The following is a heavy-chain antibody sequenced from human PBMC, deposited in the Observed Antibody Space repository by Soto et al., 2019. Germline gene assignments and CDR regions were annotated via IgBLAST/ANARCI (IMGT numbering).Heavy chain of an antibody. CDR3: ARVDVIRVPLYYYYGMDV. J-gene: IGHJ6*02. Sequence: EVQLVESGGGLVQPGGSLRLSCAASGFTFSSYSMNWVRQAPGKGLESVSYISSSSSTIYYADSVKGRFTISRDNAKNSLYLQMNSLRAEDTAVYYCARVDVIRVPLYYYYGMDVWGQWTTVTVSS. CDR2: ISSSSSTI. V-gene: IGHV3-48*01. D-gene: IGHD2-2*01. CDR1: GFTFSSYS.